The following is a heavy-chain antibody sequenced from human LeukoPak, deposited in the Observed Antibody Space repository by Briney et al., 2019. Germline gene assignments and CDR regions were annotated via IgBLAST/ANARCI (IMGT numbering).Heavy chain of an antibody. D-gene: IGHD1-26*01. V-gene: IGHV1-2*02. Sequence: ASVKVSCKASGYTFTGYYMHWVRQAPGQGLEWMGWINPNSGGTNYAQKFQGRVTMTRDTSISTAHMELSRLRSDDTAVYYCARVRSAMGATKGTFDYWGQGTLVTVSS. CDR1: GYTFTGYY. CDR2: INPNSGGT. J-gene: IGHJ4*02. CDR3: ARVRSAMGATKGTFDY.